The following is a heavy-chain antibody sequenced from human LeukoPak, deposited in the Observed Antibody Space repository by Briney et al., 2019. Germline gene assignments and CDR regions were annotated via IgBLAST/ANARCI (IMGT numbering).Heavy chain of an antibody. Sequence: GGSLRLSCAASGFTFSSYSMNWARQAPGKGLEWVSYITYSSSIIYYADSVKGRFTISRDNAKNSLYLQMNSLRAEDTAVYYCARGYAFWSGYSDAFDIWGQGTMVTVSS. D-gene: IGHD3-3*01. V-gene: IGHV3-48*04. CDR1: GFTFSSYS. CDR2: ITYSSSII. J-gene: IGHJ3*02. CDR3: ARGYAFWSGYSDAFDI.